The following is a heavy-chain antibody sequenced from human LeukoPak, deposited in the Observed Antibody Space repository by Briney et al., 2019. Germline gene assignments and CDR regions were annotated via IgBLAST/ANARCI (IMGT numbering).Heavy chain of an antibody. J-gene: IGHJ4*02. Sequence: GGSLRLSCAASGFTFSSYAMSWVRQAPGKGLVWVSRINSDGSSTSYADSVKGRFTISRDNAKNTLYLQMNSLRAEDTAVYYCARDDYGDYALDYWGQGTLVTVSS. CDR3: ARDDYGDYALDY. CDR2: INSDGSST. V-gene: IGHV3-74*01. D-gene: IGHD4-17*01. CDR1: GFTFSSYA.